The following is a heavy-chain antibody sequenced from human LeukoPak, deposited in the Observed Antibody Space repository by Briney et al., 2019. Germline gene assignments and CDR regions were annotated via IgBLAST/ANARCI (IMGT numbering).Heavy chain of an antibody. Sequence: PGGSLRLSCAASGFTFSSYWMSWVRQAPGKGLEWVANIKQDGSEKYYVDSVKGRFTISRDNAKNSLYLQMNSLRAEDTAVYYRARLDPNRVLNYWGQGTLVTVSS. CDR3: ARLDPNRVLNY. D-gene: IGHD1-14*01. J-gene: IGHJ4*02. CDR1: GFTFSSYW. V-gene: IGHV3-7*01. CDR2: IKQDGSEK.